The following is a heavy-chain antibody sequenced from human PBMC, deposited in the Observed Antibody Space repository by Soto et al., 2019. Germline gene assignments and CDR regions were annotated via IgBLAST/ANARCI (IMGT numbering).Heavy chain of an antibody. CDR3: AMSFLGAARDASGWYPFDY. Sequence: PGGSLRLSCAASGFTFSIYGMHWVRQTPGKGLEWVAVISYDGSNKYYADSMKGRFTISRDNSGNTLHLQLNSMRVEDTVVYFCAMSFLGAARDASGWYPFDYWGEGALVSVS. D-gene: IGHD6-19*01. CDR1: GFTFSIYG. J-gene: IGHJ4*02. V-gene: IGHV3-30*03. CDR2: ISYDGSNK.